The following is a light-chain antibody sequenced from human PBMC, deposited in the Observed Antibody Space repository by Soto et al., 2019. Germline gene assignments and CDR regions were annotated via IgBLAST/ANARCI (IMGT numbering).Light chain of an antibody. CDR2: AAS. V-gene: IGKV1-39*01. Sequence: DIQLTQSPSFLSASVGDRVTITLPASQGISSYLAWYQQKPGKAPKLLIYAASTLQSGVPSRFSGSGSGTDFTLTISSLQPEDFATYYCQQSYSTPRTFGQGTKVDIK. J-gene: IGKJ1*01. CDR1: QGISSY. CDR3: QQSYSTPRT.